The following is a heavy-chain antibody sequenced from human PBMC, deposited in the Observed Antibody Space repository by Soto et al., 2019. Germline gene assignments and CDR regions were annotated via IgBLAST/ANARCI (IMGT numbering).Heavy chain of an antibody. J-gene: IGHJ3*02. V-gene: IGHV1-8*01. D-gene: IGHD3-10*01. CDR1: GYTFTSYD. CDR2: MNPNSGNT. Sequence: QVQLVQSGAEVKKPGASVKVSCKASGYTFTSYDINWVRQATGQGLEWMGWMNPNSGNTGYAQKFQGRVTMTRNTSISTDYMELSSLRSEDTAVYYCARITMVRGVMRSHDAFDIWGQGTMVTVSS. CDR3: ARITMVRGVMRSHDAFDI.